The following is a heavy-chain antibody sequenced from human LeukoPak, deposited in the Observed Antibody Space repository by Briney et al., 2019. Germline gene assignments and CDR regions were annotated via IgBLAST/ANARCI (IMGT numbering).Heavy chain of an antibody. Sequence: GGSLRLSCAASGFTFDDYAMHWVRQAPGKGLEWVSVISGNGGSIAYADSVKGRFTISRDNAKNSLYLQMNSLRAEDTALYFCAYYLGYGSDYGMDVWGQGTTVTVSS. D-gene: IGHD3-10*01. CDR1: GFTFDDYA. J-gene: IGHJ6*02. CDR3: AYYLGYGSDYGMDV. CDR2: ISGNGGSI. V-gene: IGHV3-9*01.